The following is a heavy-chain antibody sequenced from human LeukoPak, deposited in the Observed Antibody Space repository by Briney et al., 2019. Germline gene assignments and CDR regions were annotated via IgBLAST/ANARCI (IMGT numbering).Heavy chain of an antibody. CDR1: GFTFTSSA. J-gene: IGHJ4*02. CDR2: IVVGSGNT. Sequence: SMKVSCKASGFTFTSSAVQWVRQARGQRLEWVGWIVVGSGNTNYAQKFQERVTITRDMSTSTAYMELSSLRYEDTAVYYCAAEYSSSWDQFDYWGQGTLVTVSS. CDR3: AAEYSSSWDQFDY. D-gene: IGHD6-13*01. V-gene: IGHV1-58*01.